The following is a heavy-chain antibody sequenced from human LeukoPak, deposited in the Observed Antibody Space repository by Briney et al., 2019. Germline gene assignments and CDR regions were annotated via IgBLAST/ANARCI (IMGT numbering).Heavy chain of an antibody. J-gene: IGHJ5*02. Sequence: PGGSLRLSCAASGFTFSSYEMNWVRQAPGKGLEWFSYISSSGTTIYYADSVKGRFTISRDNAKNSLYLQMNSLRAEDTAVYYCARDWMSSFDPWGQGTLVTVSS. CDR1: GFTFSSYE. D-gene: IGHD2-2*03. CDR2: ISSSGTTI. V-gene: IGHV3-48*03. CDR3: ARDWMSSFDP.